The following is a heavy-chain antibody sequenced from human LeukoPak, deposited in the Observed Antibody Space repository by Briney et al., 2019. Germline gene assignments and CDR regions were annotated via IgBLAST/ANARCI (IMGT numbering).Heavy chain of an antibody. D-gene: IGHD1-1*01. J-gene: IGHJ4*02. CDR1: GGSISSRNW. CDR3: ARGNHGNWNAGSFDY. CDR2: IYHSGSS. Sequence: PSETLSLTCAVSGGSISSRNWWSWVRQPPGKRLEWIGEIYHSGSSNYNPSLKSRVSISLDKSKNQFSLKLTSVTAADTAVYYCARGNHGNWNAGSFDYWGQGTLVTVSS. V-gene: IGHV4-4*02.